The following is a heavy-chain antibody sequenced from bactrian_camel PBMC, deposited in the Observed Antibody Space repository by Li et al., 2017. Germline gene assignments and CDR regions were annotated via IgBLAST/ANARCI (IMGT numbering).Heavy chain of an antibody. CDR2: VDSDGST. CDR3: AARLGHLAWVEEKFYKI. CDR1: GATVSRLC. Sequence: HVQLVESGGGSVQAGGSLTLSCAASGATVSRLCMAWFRQAPGKEREGIAGVDSDGSTGYADSAKGRFTITKDSAKNTLYLQMNNLKPEDTAKYFCAARLGHLAWVEEKFYKIWGQGTQVTVS. D-gene: IGHD3*01. J-gene: IGHJ4*01. V-gene: IGHV3S53*01.